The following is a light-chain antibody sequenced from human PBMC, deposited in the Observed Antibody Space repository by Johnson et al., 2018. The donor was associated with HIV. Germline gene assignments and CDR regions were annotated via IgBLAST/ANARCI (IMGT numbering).Light chain of an antibody. J-gene: IGLJ1*01. CDR3: GTWDTSLSAGV. CDR2: ENN. V-gene: IGLV1-51*02. Sequence: TQPPSVSAAPGQKVTISCSGSSSNIGNNYVSWYQQLPGTAPKLLIYENNKRPSGIPDRFSGSKSGTSATLGITGLQTGDEADYYCGTWDTSLSAGVFGTGTSVTVL. CDR1: SSNIGNNY.